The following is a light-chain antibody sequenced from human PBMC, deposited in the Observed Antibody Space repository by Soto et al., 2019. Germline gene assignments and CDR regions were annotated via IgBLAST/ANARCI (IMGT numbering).Light chain of an antibody. Sequence: QLVLTQPASLSVSPGASASLTCTLRSGINVGTYRIYWYQQKPGSPPQYLLRYKSDSDKQQGSGVPSRFSGSKDASANAGILLISGLQSEDEADYYCMIWHSSVGVFGGGTKLTVL. J-gene: IGLJ3*02. CDR2: YKSDSDK. CDR3: MIWHSSVGV. V-gene: IGLV5-45*01. CDR1: SGINVGTYR.